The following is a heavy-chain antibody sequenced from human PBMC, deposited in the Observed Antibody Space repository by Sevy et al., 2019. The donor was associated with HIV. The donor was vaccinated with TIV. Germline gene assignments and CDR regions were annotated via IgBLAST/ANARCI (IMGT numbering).Heavy chain of an antibody. V-gene: IGHV3-21*01. CDR3: ARGGAAGIAVAGTQD. D-gene: IGHD6-19*01. CDR1: GFTFSRYS. CDR2: ISSSRSYI. J-gene: IGHJ4*02. Sequence: GGSLRLSCAASGFTFSRYSMNWVRQAPGKGLEWVSSISSSRSYIYYADSVKGRFTISRDNAKNSLYLQMNSLRAEDTAVYYCARGGAAGIAVAGTQDWGQGTLVTVSS.